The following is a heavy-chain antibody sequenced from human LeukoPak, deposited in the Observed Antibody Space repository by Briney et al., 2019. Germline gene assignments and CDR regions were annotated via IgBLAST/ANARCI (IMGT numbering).Heavy chain of an antibody. CDR3: ARGVPYGSGSPYYFDY. V-gene: IGHV3-53*01. D-gene: IGHD3-10*01. J-gene: IGHJ4*02. CDR2: IYSGGST. CDR1: GFTVSSNY. Sequence: PGGSLRLSCAASGFTVSSNYMSWVRQAPGKGLEWVSVIYSGGSTYYADSVKGRFTISRDNSKNTLYLQMNSLRAEDTAVYYCARGVPYGSGSPYYFDYWGQGTLVTVSS.